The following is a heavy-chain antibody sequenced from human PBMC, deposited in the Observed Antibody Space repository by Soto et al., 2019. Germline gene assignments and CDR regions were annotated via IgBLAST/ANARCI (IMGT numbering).Heavy chain of an antibody. CDR2: MNSDGRTT. V-gene: IGHV3-74*01. Sequence: LGLSCAASGFNFGNNWMHWVRQAPGKGLEWVSRMNSDGRTTNYAGSVKGRFTVSRDNAKNTLYLQMNSLRAEDTAVYYCATAEVDYWGPGTLVTVPQ. J-gene: IGHJ4*02. CDR3: ATAEVDY. CDR1: GFNFGNNW.